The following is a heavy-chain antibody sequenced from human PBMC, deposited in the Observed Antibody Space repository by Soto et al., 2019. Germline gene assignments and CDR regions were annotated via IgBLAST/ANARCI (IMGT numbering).Heavy chain of an antibody. Sequence: LSLTCTVSGGSISSGDYYWSWIRQPPGKGLEWIGYIYYSGSTYYNPSLKSRVTISVDTSKNQFSLKLSSVTAADTAVYYCARAEGVVVVAATSNWFDPWGQGTLVTVSS. CDR2: IYYSGST. CDR1: GGSISSGDYY. V-gene: IGHV4-30-4*01. CDR3: ARAEGVVVVAATSNWFDP. D-gene: IGHD2-15*01. J-gene: IGHJ5*02.